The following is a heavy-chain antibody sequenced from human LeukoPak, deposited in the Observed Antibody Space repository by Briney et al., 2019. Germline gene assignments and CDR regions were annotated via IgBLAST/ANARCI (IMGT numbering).Heavy chain of an antibody. CDR2: IYPGDSGT. Sequence: GEAPKISWKGSGYSFTSYWIGWVRQMPGKSLEGRGIIYPGDSGTRYSPAFQGQATISADQSITTAYLQWSSLKASDTAMYYCARGFGGYCSGGSCYSGGWFDPWGQGTLVTVSS. V-gene: IGHV5-51*01. CDR3: ARGFGGYCSGGSCYSGGWFDP. J-gene: IGHJ5*02. D-gene: IGHD2-15*01. CDR1: GYSFTSYW.